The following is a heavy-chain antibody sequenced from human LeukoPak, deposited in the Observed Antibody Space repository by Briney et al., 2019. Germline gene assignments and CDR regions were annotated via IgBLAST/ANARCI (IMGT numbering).Heavy chain of an antibody. CDR2: IHADGSS. J-gene: IGHJ4*02. V-gene: IGHV4-61*02. D-gene: IGHD3-22*01. CDR1: GGSVSSDNSY. CDR3: ARGYYYHR. Sequence: SETLSLTCTVSGGSVSSDNSYWNWIRQPAGKGLEWIGRIHADGSSTYNPSLKSRVTISVEAPKNQFSLRLSSLTAADTAVYYCARGYYYHRWGQGTLVTVSS.